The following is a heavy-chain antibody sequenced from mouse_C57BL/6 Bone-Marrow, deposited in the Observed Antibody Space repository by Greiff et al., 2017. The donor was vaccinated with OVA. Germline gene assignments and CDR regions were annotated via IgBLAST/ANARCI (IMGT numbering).Heavy chain of an antibody. CDR3: ARAHSSGYWFAY. CDR1: GYTFTSYG. D-gene: IGHD3-2*02. CDR2: IYPRSGNT. J-gene: IGHJ3*01. V-gene: IGHV1-81*01. Sequence: QVQLQQSGAELARPGASVKLSCKASGYTFTSYGISWVKQRTGQGLEWIGEIYPRSGNTYYNEKFKGKATLTADKSSSTAYMELRSLTSEDSAVYFCARAHSSGYWFAYWGQGTLVTVSA.